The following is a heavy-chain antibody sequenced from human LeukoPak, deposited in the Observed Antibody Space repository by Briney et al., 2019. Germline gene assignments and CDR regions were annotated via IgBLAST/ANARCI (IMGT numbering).Heavy chain of an antibody. CDR1: GISLSNYG. D-gene: IGHD3-16*01. CDR2: ISGSGGGT. V-gene: IGHV3-23*01. CDR3: AKRGVVIRVMRVGFNKETYYFDS. J-gene: IGHJ4*02. Sequence: GGSLRLSCAVSGISLSNYGMSWVRQAPGKGLEWVAGISGSGGGTNYADSVKGRFTISRDNPKNTLYLQMNSLRAEDTAVYFCAKRGVVIRVMRVGFNKETYYFDSGDQGSLVTV.